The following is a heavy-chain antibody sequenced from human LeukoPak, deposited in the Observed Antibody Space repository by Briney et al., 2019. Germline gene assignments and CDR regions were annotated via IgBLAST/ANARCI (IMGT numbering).Heavy chain of an antibody. CDR2: ISASGGST. V-gene: IGHV3-23*01. D-gene: IGHD6-19*01. J-gene: IGHJ4*02. CDR3: AKDGGSSGWGPYYLDY. Sequence: GGSLRLSCAASGFTFRSYAMSWVRQAPGKGLEWVSGISASGGSTYYADSVKGRFTISRDNSKNTLYLQMNSLRAEDTAVYYCAKDGGSSGWGPYYLDYWGQGTLVTVSS. CDR1: GFTFRSYA.